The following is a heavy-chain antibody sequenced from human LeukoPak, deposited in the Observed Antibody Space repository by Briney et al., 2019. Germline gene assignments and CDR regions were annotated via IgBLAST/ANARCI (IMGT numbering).Heavy chain of an antibody. J-gene: IGHJ5*02. CDR2: TYYRSKWSS. CDR3: ARDRDSDDEWGPCDP. D-gene: IGHD1-26*01. Sequence: SQTLSLTCAISGETVSSSASWNWFRQSPSRGLEWLGRTYYRSKWSSDYAPSVKSRITINADTSRNQFSLHLNSVTPEDTAVYFCARDRDSDDEWGPCDPWGQGTLVIVSS. V-gene: IGHV6-1*01. CDR1: GETVSSSAS.